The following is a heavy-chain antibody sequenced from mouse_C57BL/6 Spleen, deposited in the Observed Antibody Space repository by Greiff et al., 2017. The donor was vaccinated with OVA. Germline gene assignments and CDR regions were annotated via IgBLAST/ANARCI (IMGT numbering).Heavy chain of an antibody. CDR3: ASPHDYGSSWGFAY. J-gene: IGHJ3*01. CDR2: ISSGSSTI. CDR1: GFTFSDYG. V-gene: IGHV5-17*01. Sequence: EVKLMESGGGLVKPGGSLKLSCAASGFTFSDYGMHWVRQAPEKGLEWVAYISSGSSTIYYADTVKGRFTISRDNAKNTLFLQMTSLRSEDTAMYYCASPHDYGSSWGFAYWGQGTLVTVSA. D-gene: IGHD1-1*01.